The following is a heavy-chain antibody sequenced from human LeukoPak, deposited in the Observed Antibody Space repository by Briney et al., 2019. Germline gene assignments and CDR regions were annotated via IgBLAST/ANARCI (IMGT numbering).Heavy chain of an antibody. V-gene: IGHV3-30*02. D-gene: IGHD6-13*01. CDR1: GFTFSSYG. CDR3: AKGSGSWYFYYFDY. CDR2: IRYDGSNK. Sequence: GGSLRLSCAASGFTFSSYGMHWVRQAPGKGLEWVTFIRYDGSNKYYADSVKGRFTISRDNSKNTLYLQMNSLRAEDTAVYYCAKGSGSWYFYYFDYWGQGTLVTVFS. J-gene: IGHJ4*02.